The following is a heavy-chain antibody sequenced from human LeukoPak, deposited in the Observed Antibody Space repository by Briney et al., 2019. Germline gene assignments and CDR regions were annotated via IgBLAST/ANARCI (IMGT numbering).Heavy chain of an antibody. V-gene: IGHV3-7*01. J-gene: IGHJ4*02. Sequence: GGSLRLSCAASGFTFSYYWMGWVRQAPGKGLEWVANIKENGSETFYVDSVKGRFTISKDNAKNSLYLQMNSLRAEDTAVYYCARDGGRNFDYWGQGTLVTVSS. CDR3: ARDGGRNFDY. CDR1: GFTFSYYW. CDR2: IKENGSET.